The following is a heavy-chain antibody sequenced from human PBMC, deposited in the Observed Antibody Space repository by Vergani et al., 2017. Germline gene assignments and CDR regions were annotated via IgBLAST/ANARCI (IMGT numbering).Heavy chain of an antibody. CDR1: GFTFSSYS. V-gene: IGHV3-21*01. D-gene: IGHD3-10*01. CDR3: ARGAYGSGSYSVA. Sequence: EVQLVESGGGLVKPGGSLRLSCAASGFTFSSYSMNWVRQAPGKGLEWVSSISSSSSYIYYADSVKGRFTISRDNAKNSLYLQMNSLRAEDTAVYYCARGAYGSGSYSVAWGQGTLVTVSS. CDR2: ISSSSSYI. J-gene: IGHJ4*02.